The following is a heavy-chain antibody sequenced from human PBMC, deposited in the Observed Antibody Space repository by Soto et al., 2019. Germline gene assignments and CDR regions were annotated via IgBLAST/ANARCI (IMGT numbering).Heavy chain of an antibody. Sequence: QVQLVQSGAEVKKPGASVKVSSKASGYTFTSYGISWVRQAPGQGLEWMGWISAYNGNTNYAQKLQGRVTMTTDTSTSTAYMELRSLRSDDTAVYYCARWVLYGDLLSYDFDLWGRGTLVTVSS. CDR1: GYTFTSYG. CDR2: ISAYNGNT. D-gene: IGHD4-17*01. J-gene: IGHJ2*01. CDR3: ARWVLYGDLLSYDFDL. V-gene: IGHV1-18*01.